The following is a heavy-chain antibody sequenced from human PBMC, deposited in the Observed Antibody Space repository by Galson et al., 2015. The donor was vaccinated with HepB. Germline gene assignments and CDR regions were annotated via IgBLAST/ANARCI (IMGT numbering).Heavy chain of an antibody. V-gene: IGHV2-5*02. CDR2: IYWDDDK. CDR1: GFSLSTSGVG. J-gene: IGHJ4*02. D-gene: IGHD2-2*01. CDR3: AKTFSSTSCYRCYYFDY. Sequence: PALVKPTQTLTLTCTFSGFSLSTSGVGVGWIRQPPGKALEWLALIYWDDDKRYSPSLKSRLTITKDTSKNQVVLTMTNMDPVDTATYYCAKTFSSTSCYRCYYFDYWGQGTLVTVSS.